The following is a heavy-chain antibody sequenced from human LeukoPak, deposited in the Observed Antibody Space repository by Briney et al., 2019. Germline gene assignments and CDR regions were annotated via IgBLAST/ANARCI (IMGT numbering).Heavy chain of an antibody. V-gene: IGHV3-21*01. CDR3: ARLGYSSGWYTNYYYYYYMDV. CDR2: ISSSSTYI. D-gene: IGHD6-19*01. J-gene: IGHJ6*03. CDR1: GFTFSSYS. Sequence: GGSLRLSCAASGFTFSSYSMNWVCQAPGKGLGWVSSISSSSTYIYYADSVKGRFTISRDNAKNSLYLQMNSLRAEDTAVYYCARLGYSSGWYTNYYYYYYMDVWGKGTTVTVSS.